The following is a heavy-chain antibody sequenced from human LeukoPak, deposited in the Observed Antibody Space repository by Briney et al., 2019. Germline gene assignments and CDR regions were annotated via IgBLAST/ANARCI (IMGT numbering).Heavy chain of an antibody. CDR2: ISSSSSYI. D-gene: IGHD3-22*01. J-gene: IGHJ4*02. V-gene: IGHV3-21*01. CDR1: GFTFSSYS. Sequence: GGSLRLSCAASGFTFSSYSMNWVRQAPGKGLEWVSSISSSSSYIYYADSVKGRFTISRDNAKNSLYLQMNSLRAEDTAVYYCARVRHYDSNGPGYWGQGTLVTVSS. CDR3: ARVRHYDSNGPGY.